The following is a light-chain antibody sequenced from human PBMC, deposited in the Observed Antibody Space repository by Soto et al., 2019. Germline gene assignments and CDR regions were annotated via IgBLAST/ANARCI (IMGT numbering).Light chain of an antibody. J-gene: IGKJ1*01. CDR2: GAS. CDR3: QQSNNWPPT. Sequence: EIVLTQSPGTLSLSPGGRATLSCRASQSVSSNLAWYQQKAGQAPRLLIYGASTRATGIPARFSGSGSGTEFTLTVSSLQSEDFAVYYCQQSNNWPPTFGQGTKVEIK. CDR1: QSVSSN. V-gene: IGKV3-15*01.